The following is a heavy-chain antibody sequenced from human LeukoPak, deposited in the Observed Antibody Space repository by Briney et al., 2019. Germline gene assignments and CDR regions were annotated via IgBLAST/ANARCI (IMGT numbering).Heavy chain of an antibody. CDR3: ARALQGYCSGGSCYLFDY. CDR2: INPNSGGT. D-gene: IGHD2-15*01. Sequence: ASVKVSCKASGYTFTGYYIHWVRQAPGQGLEWMGWINPNSGGTNYAQKFQGRVTMTRDTSISTAYMELSRLRSDDTAVYYCARALQGYCSGGSCYLFDYWGQGTLVTVSS. CDR1: GYTFTGYY. V-gene: IGHV1-2*02. J-gene: IGHJ4*02.